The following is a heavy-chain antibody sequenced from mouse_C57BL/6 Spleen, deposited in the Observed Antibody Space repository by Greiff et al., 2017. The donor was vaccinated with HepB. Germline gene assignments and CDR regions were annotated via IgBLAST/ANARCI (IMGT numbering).Heavy chain of an antibody. J-gene: IGHJ4*01. CDR2: IYPGDGDT. Sequence: QVQLQQSGAELVKPGASVKISCKASGYAFSSYWMNWVKQRPGKGLEWIGQIYPGDGDTNYNGKFKGKATLTADKSSSTAYMQLSSLTSEDSAVYFCARRNGNYGFMDYWGQGTSVTVSS. V-gene: IGHV1-80*01. CDR3: ARRNGNYGFMDY. D-gene: IGHD2-1*01. CDR1: GYAFSSYW.